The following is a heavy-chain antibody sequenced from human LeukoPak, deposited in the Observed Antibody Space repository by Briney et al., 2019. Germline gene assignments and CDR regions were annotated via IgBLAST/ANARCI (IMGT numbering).Heavy chain of an antibody. D-gene: IGHD3-22*01. J-gene: IGHJ3*02. CDR3: AREGYYDSSGYYNHDAFDI. CDR1: GGSINSADYY. Sequence: SETLSLTCTVSGGSINSADYYWSWIRQPPGKGLEWIGYIYYSGNTNYNPSLKSRVTISVDRSKNQCSLKLNSVTAADTAVYYCAREGYYDSSGYYNHDAFDIWGQGTMVTVSS. CDR2: IYYSGNT. V-gene: IGHV4-61*08.